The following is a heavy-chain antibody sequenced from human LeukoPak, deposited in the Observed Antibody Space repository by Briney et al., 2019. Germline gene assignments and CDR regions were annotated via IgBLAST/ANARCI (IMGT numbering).Heavy chain of an antibody. V-gene: IGHV1-2*02. D-gene: IGHD6-19*01. CDR1: GYTFTGYY. J-gene: IGHJ4*02. Sequence: ASVKVSCKASGYTFTGYYMHWVRQAPGQGLEWMGWINPNSGGTNYAQKFQGRVTMTRDTSIGTAYMELSRLRSDDTAVYYCARETRIAVADFDYWGQGTLVTVSS. CDR2: INPNSGGT. CDR3: ARETRIAVADFDY.